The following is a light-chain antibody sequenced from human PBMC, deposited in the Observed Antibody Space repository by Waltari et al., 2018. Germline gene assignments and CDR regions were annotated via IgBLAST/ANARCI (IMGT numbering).Light chain of an antibody. Sequence: VVTQSPATLSVSPGKIASLSCRTSQTIGLSLAWYQQKPGQAPRLLIYHASTRATRIPARFSGSGSESEFTLTISSLQSEDVAVYYCQQYNNWPPGTFGQGTRVEI. J-gene: IGKJ1*01. CDR1: QTIGLS. V-gene: IGKV3-15*01. CDR2: HAS. CDR3: QQYNNWPPGT.